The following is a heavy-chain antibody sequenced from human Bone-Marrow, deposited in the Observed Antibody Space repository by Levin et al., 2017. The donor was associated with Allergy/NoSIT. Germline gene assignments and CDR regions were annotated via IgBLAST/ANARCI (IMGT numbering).Heavy chain of an antibody. CDR2: ISSSSGRK. V-gene: IGHV3-48*01. Sequence: GGSLRLSCAASGFTFSSYSMTWIRQTPGKGLEWVSYISSSSGRKYYADSVKGRFTISRDNPKNSLYLQMNSLRAEDTALYSCARSGGHDSLLAFDIWGQGTMVTVSS. J-gene: IGHJ3*02. D-gene: IGHD5-12*01. CDR3: ARSGGHDSLLAFDI. CDR1: GFTFSSYS.